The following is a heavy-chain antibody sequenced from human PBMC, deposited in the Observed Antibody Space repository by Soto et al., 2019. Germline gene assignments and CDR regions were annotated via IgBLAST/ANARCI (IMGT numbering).Heavy chain of an antibody. CDR2: ISGSGGST. Sequence: EVQLLESGGGLVQPGGSLRLSCAASGFTFSSYAMSWVRQAPGKGLEWVSAISGSGGSTYYADSVKGRFTISRDNARNTLYLEMNSRRAEDTAVYYCAKEGGVRGGSFDYWGQGTLVTVSS. D-gene: IGHD3-10*01. J-gene: IGHJ4*02. CDR3: AKEGGVRGGSFDY. V-gene: IGHV3-23*01. CDR1: GFTFSSYA.